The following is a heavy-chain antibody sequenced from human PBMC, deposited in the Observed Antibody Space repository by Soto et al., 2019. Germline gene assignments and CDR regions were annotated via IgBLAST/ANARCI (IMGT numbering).Heavy chain of an antibody. V-gene: IGHV3-23*01. CDR2: ISGSGGST. CDR1: GFTFSSYA. J-gene: IGHJ6*02. CDR3: ANSPGIAYGMDV. Sequence: GSLRLSCAASGFTFSSYAMSWVRQAPGKGLEWVSAISGSGGSTYYADSVKGRFTISRDNSKNTLYLQMNSLRAEDTAVYYCANSPGIAYGMDVWGQGTTVTVSS. D-gene: IGHD2-15*01.